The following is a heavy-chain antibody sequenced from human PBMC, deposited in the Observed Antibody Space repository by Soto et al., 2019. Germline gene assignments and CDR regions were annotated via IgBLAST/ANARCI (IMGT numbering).Heavy chain of an antibody. CDR1: GGSISSSHW. Sequence: QVQLQESGPGLVKPSGTLSLTCAVSGGSISSSHWWTWVRQSPRKGLDYIGGISHSGPCNSNPSLKSRVTLSVDKSTDHVSLTLTSVTAADTAVYYCARVVLTITRGAFDACGQRTLGIVSS. CDR2: ISHSGPC. CDR3: ARVVLTITRGAFDA. J-gene: IGHJ3*01. D-gene: IGHD3-9*01. V-gene: IGHV4-4*02.